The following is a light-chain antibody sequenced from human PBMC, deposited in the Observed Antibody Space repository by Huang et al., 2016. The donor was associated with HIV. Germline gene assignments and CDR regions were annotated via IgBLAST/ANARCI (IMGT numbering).Light chain of an antibody. CDR1: QSVNNNF. CDR2: GAS. V-gene: IGKV3-20*01. Sequence: EFVLTQSPGTLSLSPGERATLSCRARQSVNNNFLAWYQQKPGQAPRLLIYGASSRATGVPDRFSGSGSGTDFTLTISRLEPEDFAVYYCHQYGDSRGTFGQGTKVEIK. CDR3: HQYGDSRGT. J-gene: IGKJ1*01.